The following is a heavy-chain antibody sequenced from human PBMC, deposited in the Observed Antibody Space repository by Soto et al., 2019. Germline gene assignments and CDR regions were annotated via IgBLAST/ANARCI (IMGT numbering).Heavy chain of an antibody. J-gene: IGHJ4*02. Sequence: SETLSLTCAVSGGSISTSRYFWGWIRQPPGKGLEWIGSIYYSGSTYYNPSLRTRVTISVDRSKNQFSLKVSSVTAADTAVYYCATLAYSSSRSVGYWGQGTLVTVSS. V-gene: IGHV4-39*01. CDR3: ATLAYSSSRSVGY. CDR2: IYYSGST. D-gene: IGHD6-6*01. CDR1: GGSISTSRYF.